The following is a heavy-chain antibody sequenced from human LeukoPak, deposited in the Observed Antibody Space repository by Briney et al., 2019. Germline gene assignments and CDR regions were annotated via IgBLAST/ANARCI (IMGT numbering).Heavy chain of an antibody. CDR2: INPNSGGT. CDR1: GYIFTAYH. D-gene: IGHD5-18*01. Sequence: GASVKVSCKASGYIFTAYHMHWVRQAPGQGLEWMGWINPNSGGTNYAQKFQGRVAMTRDTSISTAYMELSRLRSDDTAVYYCARDFRAAMVSDWFDPWGQGTLVTVSS. CDR3: ARDFRAAMVSDWFDP. V-gene: IGHV1-2*02. J-gene: IGHJ5*02.